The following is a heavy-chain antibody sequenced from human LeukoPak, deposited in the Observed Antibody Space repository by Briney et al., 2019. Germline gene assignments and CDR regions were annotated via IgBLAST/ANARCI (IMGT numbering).Heavy chain of an antibody. J-gene: IGHJ4*02. CDR3: ARDRSSYEYYFDY. D-gene: IGHD5-12*01. V-gene: IGHV3-30*03. CDR2: ISYDGSRK. CDR1: GFTFRNYG. Sequence: GGSLRLSCAASGFTFRNYGMHWVRQAPDKGLEWVAVISYDGSRKYYADSVKGRFTISRDDSKNTLYLQMNSLRAEDTAVYYCARDRSSYEYYFDYWGQGTLVTVSS.